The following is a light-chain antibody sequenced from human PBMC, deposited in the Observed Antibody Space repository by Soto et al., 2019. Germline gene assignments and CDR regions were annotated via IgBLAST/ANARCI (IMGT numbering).Light chain of an antibody. J-gene: IGLJ2*01. CDR3: CSFSNNHVV. CDR1: GSYKF. CDR2: EGS. V-gene: IGLV2-23*01. Sequence: QSALTQPASVSGSPGQSITITCTGTGSYKFVSWYQQHPGKAPRLMIYEGSERPSGVSRRFSGSGSGNTASLTISELQAGDEAGYFCCSFSNNHVVFGGGPKLNVL.